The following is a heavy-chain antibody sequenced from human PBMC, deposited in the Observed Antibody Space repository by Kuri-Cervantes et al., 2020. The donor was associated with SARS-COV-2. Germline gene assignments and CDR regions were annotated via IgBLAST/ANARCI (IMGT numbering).Heavy chain of an antibody. V-gene: IGHV4-39*07. J-gene: IGHJ4*02. CDR3: ARENKGSFDY. CDR1: GGSISSSSYY. Sequence: SETLSLTCTVSGGSISSSSYYWGWIRQPPGKGLEWIGSIYYSGSTYYNPSLKSRVTISVDRSKNQFSLKLSSVTAADTAVYYCARENKGSFDYWGQGTLVTVSS. CDR2: IYYSGST.